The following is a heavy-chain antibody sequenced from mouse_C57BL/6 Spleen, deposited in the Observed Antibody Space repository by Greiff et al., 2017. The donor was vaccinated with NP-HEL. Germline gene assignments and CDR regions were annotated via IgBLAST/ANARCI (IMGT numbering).Heavy chain of an antibody. J-gene: IGHJ4*01. V-gene: IGHV1-64*01. Sequence: VQLQQPGAELVKPGASVKLSCKASGYTFTSYWMHWVKQRPGQGLEWIGMIHPNSGSTNYNEKFKSKATLTVDKSSSTAYMQLSSLTSEDSAVDYCARSGDYRYAMDYWGQGTSVTVSS. CDR1: GYTFTSYW. CDR3: ARSGDYRYAMDY. CDR2: IHPNSGST. D-gene: IGHD5-5*01.